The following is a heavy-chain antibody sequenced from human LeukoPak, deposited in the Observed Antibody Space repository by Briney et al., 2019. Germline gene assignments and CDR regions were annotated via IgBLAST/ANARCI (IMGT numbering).Heavy chain of an antibody. CDR1: GGSISSYY. V-gene: IGHV4-59*01. CDR2: IYYSGST. D-gene: IGHD3-10*01. CDR3: ARAVQRFGELRY. J-gene: IGHJ4*02. Sequence: SETLSLTCTVSGGSISSYYWSWIRQPPGKGLEWIGYIYYSGSTNYNPSLKSRVTISVDTSKNQFSLKLSSVTAADTAVYYCARAVQRFGELRYWGQGTLVTVSS.